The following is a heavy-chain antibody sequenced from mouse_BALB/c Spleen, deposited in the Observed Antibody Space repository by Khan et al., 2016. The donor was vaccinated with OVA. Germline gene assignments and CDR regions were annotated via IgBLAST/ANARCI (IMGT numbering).Heavy chain of an antibody. V-gene: IGHV2-9*02. CDR1: GFSLSNYG. Sequence: VQLVESGPGLVAPSQTLSITCTVSGFSLSNYGVHWVRQPPGKGLEWLGVIWAGGSTNHNSALMSRLSISKDDSKRQVFLKMNSLQTDDTAMYYCARAFYNGAWFAYWGQGTLVTVSA. CDR2: IWAGGST. J-gene: IGHJ3*01. D-gene: IGHD1-3*01. CDR3: ARAFYNGAWFAY.